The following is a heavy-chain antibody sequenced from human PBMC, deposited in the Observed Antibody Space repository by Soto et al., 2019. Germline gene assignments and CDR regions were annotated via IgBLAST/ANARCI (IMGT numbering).Heavy chain of an antibody. Sequence: SETLSLTCTVSGGSISSYYWSWIRQPPGKGLEWIGYIYYSGSTNYNPSLKSRVTISVDTSKNQFSLKLSSVTAADTAVYYCARWGSGGYYWFDPWGQGTLVTVSS. D-gene: IGHD3-10*01. CDR2: IYYSGST. CDR3: ARWGSGGYYWFDP. CDR1: GGSISSYY. V-gene: IGHV4-59*01. J-gene: IGHJ5*02.